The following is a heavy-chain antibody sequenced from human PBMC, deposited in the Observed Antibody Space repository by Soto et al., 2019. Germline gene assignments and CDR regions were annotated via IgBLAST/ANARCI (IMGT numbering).Heavy chain of an antibody. CDR2: IKQDGSEK. Sequence: GGSLRLSCAASGFTFSSYWMSWVRQAPGKGLEWVANIKQDGSEKYYVDSVKGRFTISRDNAKNSLYLQMNSLRAEDTAVYYCARPTVTTAPDWSDPWGQGTLVTVSS. V-gene: IGHV3-7*01. D-gene: IGHD4-17*01. CDR3: ARPTVTTAPDWSDP. J-gene: IGHJ5*02. CDR1: GFTFSSYW.